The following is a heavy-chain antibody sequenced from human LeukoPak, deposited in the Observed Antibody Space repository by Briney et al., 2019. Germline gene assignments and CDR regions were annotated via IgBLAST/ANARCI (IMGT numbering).Heavy chain of an antibody. J-gene: IGHJ4*02. CDR1: GGSISSYY. CDR2: IYYSGST. D-gene: IGHD4-23*01. Sequence: SETLSLTCTVSGGSISSYYWTWIRQPPGKGLEWIGYIYYSGSTNYNPSLKSRVTISVDTSKNQFSLKLSSVTAADTAVYYCARDVYGGNSGLDYWGQGTLVTVSS. CDR3: ARDVYGGNSGLDY. V-gene: IGHV4-59*12.